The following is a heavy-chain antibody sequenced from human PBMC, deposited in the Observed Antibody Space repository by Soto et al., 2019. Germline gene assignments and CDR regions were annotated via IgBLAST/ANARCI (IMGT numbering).Heavy chain of an antibody. CDR3: AKRGPLGFCASTSCYAFDY. CDR1: GFTFAGYA. D-gene: IGHD2-2*01. J-gene: IGHJ4*02. V-gene: IGHV3-23*01. Sequence: GGSLRLSCAASGFTFAGYAMTWVRQAPGKGLEWVSSISGSGGNTYYADSVKGRFTVSRDNSENTLYLQMNSLRVEDTAIYYCAKRGPLGFCASTSCYAFDYWGPGALVTVS. CDR2: ISGSGGNT.